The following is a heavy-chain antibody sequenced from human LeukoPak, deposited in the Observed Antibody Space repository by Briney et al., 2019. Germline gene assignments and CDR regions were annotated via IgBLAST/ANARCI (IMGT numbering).Heavy chain of an antibody. J-gene: IGHJ4*02. Sequence: GGSLRLSCAASGFTFSSYSMNWVRQAPGKGLEWVSSISSSSSYIYYADSVKGRFTISRDNAKNSLYLQMNSLRAEDTAVYYCARGYSGYVVTTKVGYWGQGTLVTVSS. CDR2: ISSSSSYI. V-gene: IGHV3-21*01. CDR1: GFTFSSYS. D-gene: IGHD5-12*01. CDR3: ARGYSGYVVTTKVGY.